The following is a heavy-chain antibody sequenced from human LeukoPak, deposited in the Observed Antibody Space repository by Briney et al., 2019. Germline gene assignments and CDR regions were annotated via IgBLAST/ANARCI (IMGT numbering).Heavy chain of an antibody. J-gene: IGHJ3*02. CDR2: IWYDGSNK. Sequence: GRSLRLSRAASGFTFSSYGMHWVRQAPGKGLEWVAVIWYDGSNKYYADSVKGRFTISRDNSKNTLYLQMNSLRAEDTAVYYCESEKKVGAIFGFVVFDMWAKGKMVTVFS. V-gene: IGHV3-33*01. D-gene: IGHD1-26*01. CDR3: ESEKKVGAIFGFVVFDM. CDR1: GFTFSSYG.